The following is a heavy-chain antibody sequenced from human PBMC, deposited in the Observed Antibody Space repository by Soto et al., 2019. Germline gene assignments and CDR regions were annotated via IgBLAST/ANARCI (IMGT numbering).Heavy chain of an antibody. V-gene: IGHV4-59*01. CDR3: ARGYCSGGSCYSQVDP. CDR1: GGSISSYY. CDR2: IYYSGST. Sequence: PSETLSLTCTVSGGSISSYYWSWIRQPPGKGLEWIGYIYYSGSTNYNPSLKSRVTISVDTSKNQFSLKLSSVTAADTAVYYCARGYCSGGSCYSQVDPWGQGTLVTVSS. D-gene: IGHD2-15*01. J-gene: IGHJ5*02.